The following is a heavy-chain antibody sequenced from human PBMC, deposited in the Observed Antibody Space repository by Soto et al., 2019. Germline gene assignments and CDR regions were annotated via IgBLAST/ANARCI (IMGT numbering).Heavy chain of an antibody. CDR3: ARGGYSYGRDYGMDV. J-gene: IGHJ6*02. D-gene: IGHD5-18*01. CDR1: GGSISSYY. Sequence: SETLSLTCTVSGGSISSYYWSWIRQPPGKGLEWIGYIYYSGSTNYNPSLKGRVTISVDTSKNQFFLKLTSVTAADTAVYHCARGGYSYGRDYGMDVWGQGTTVTVSS. V-gene: IGHV4-59*01. CDR2: IYYSGST.